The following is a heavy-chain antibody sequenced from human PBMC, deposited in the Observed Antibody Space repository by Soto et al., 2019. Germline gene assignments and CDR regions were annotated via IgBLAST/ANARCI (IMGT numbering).Heavy chain of an antibody. CDR3: AREGGRGSGLYYYYYGMDV. D-gene: IGHD6-19*01. Sequence: ASVKVSCKASGYTFANYGISWVRQAPGQGLEWMGWINPNSGGTNYAQKFQGRVTMTRDTSISTAYMELSRLRSDDTAVYYCAREGGRGSGLYYYYYGMDVWGQGATVTVSS. CDR1: GYTFANYG. J-gene: IGHJ6*02. V-gene: IGHV1-2*02. CDR2: INPNSGGT.